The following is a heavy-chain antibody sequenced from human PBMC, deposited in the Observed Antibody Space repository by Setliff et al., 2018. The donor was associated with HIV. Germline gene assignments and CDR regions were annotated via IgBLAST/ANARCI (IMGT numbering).Heavy chain of an antibody. CDR1: GYTFSDYY. J-gene: IGHJ6*03. V-gene: IGHV1-2*02. D-gene: IGHD2-15*01. Sequence: ASVKVSCKASGYTFSDYYMHWVRQAPGQGLEWMGWSNPNTGGTKYAQKFQGRVTMTMDTSITTAYMELSSLSSDDTAVYYCARDHVVCSGGTCRSEDPYYYYYMNLWGEGATVTVSS. CDR3: ARDHVVCSGGTCRSEDPYYYYYMNL. CDR2: SNPNTGGT.